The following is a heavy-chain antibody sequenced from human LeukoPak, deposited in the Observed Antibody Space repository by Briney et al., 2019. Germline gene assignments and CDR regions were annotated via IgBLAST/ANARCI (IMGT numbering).Heavy chain of an antibody. CDR1: GDSISSSTYSTPSY. CDR2: ITYSGTT. D-gene: IGHD6-13*01. J-gene: IGHJ1*01. V-gene: IGHV4-39*07. Sequence: SETLSLTCTVSGDSISSSTYSTPSYWGWIRQPPGKGLEWIGSITYSGTTHYNASLKSRLTISVDTSKNQFSLKLSSVTAADTAVYYCARVAAGTGFFQYWGQGTLVAVSS. CDR3: ARVAAGTGFFQY.